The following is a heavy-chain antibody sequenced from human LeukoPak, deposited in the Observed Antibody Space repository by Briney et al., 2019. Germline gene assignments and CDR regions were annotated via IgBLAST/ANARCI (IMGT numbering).Heavy chain of an antibody. Sequence: SETLSLTCAVYGGSFSGYYWSWIRQPPGKGLEWIGEINHSGSTNYNPSLTSRGTISVDTSKNQFSLKLSSGTAADTAFYYCARAVLLWFGELYYFDYWGQGTLVTVSS. V-gene: IGHV4-34*01. CDR2: INHSGST. CDR1: GGSFSGYY. D-gene: IGHD3-10*01. CDR3: ARAVLLWFGELYYFDY. J-gene: IGHJ4*02.